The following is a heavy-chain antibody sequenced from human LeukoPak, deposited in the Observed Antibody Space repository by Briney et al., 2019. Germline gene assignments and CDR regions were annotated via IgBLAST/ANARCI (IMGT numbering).Heavy chain of an antibody. CDR2: INPSGGST. D-gene: IGHD6-6*01. J-gene: IGHJ4*02. CDR3: ARASWYSSSSGPVDY. CDR1: GYTFTSYY. V-gene: IGHV1-46*03. Sequence: ASVKVSCKASGYTFTSYYMHGVRQAPGQGLEWMGIINPSGGSTNYAQKFQGRVNMTSDTSTSTVYMELSSLSSEDTAVYYCARASWYSSSSGPVDYWGQGTLVTVSS.